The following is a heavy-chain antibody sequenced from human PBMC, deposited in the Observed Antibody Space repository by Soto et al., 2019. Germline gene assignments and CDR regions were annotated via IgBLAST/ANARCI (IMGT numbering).Heavy chain of an antibody. CDR2: IIPILGIA. CDR3: ARASSIVATGAFDI. Sequence: QVQLVQSGAEVKKPGSSVKVSCKASGGTFSSYTISWVRQAPGQGLEWMGRIIPILGIANYAQKFQGRVTITAHKSTSTAYMELSSLRSEDTAVYYCARASSIVATGAFDIWGQGTMVTVSS. D-gene: IGHD5-12*01. J-gene: IGHJ3*02. CDR1: GGTFSSYT. V-gene: IGHV1-69*02.